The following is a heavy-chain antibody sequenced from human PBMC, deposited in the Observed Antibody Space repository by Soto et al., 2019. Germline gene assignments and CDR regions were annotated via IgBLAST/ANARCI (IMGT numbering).Heavy chain of an antibody. CDR1: GYSFASYW. V-gene: IGHV5-51*01. CDR2: IYPGESDT. CDR3: ESTRSSTLGFYYDGMDV. D-gene: IGHD6-6*01. Sequence: GESLNISCQGSGYSFASYWIGWVRQMPGKGLELMGIIYPGESDTRYSPLFQGQVTILADKSLRTAYLQWTSLMASDTALYYCESTRSSTLGFYYDGMDVWGQGTTVTVSS. J-gene: IGHJ6*02.